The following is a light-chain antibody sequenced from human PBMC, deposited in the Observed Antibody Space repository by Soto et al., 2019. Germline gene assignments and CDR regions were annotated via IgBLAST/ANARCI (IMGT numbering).Light chain of an antibody. CDR2: GAS. CDR1: QSVSSN. Sequence: EIVMTQSPATLSVSPGERATLSCRASQSVSSNLAWYQQKPVQAPRLLIYGASTRATGIPARFSGSGSGTEFTLTISSLQSADFAVYYWQQYNNWPPYNVGQGTKLEIK. J-gene: IGKJ2*01. V-gene: IGKV3-15*01. CDR3: QQYNNWPPYN.